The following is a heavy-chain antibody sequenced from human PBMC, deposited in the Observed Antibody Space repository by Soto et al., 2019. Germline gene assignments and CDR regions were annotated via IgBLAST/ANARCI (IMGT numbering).Heavy chain of an antibody. CDR2: IYYSGST. CDR1: VGSISSGGYY. CDR3: ARGFSAYYDSSGYYYDSYYFDY. D-gene: IGHD3-22*01. Sequence: TLSLTCTVSVGSISSGGYYWIWIRHHPGKGLEWIGYIYYSGSTYYNPSLKSRVTISVDTSKNQFSLKLSSVTAADTAVYYCARGFSAYYDSSGYYYDSYYFDYWGQGTLVTVSS. J-gene: IGHJ4*02. V-gene: IGHV4-31*02.